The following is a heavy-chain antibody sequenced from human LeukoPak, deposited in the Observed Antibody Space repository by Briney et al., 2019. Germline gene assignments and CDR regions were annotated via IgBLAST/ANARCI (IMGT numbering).Heavy chain of an antibody. J-gene: IGHJ4*02. V-gene: IGHV3-30*02. D-gene: IGHD4-23*01. Sequence: GGSLRLSCAASGFTFSNYAMHWVRQAPGKGLEWVAFIRHDGSGIYYADSVKGRFTISRDNSKNSLYLQMNSLRAEDTAVYYCAKDLLGRWPTAFDYWGQGTLVTVSS. CDR1: GFTFSNYA. CDR2: IRHDGSGI. CDR3: AKDLLGRWPTAFDY.